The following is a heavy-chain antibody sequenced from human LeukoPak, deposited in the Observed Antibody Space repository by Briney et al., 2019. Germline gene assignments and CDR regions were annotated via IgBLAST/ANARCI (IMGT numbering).Heavy chain of an antibody. Sequence: GGSLRLSCAASGFTFSSYWMHWVRQAPGKGLVWVSRINSDGSSTSYADSVKGRFTISRDNAKNTLYLQMNSLRAEDTAVYYCARVSPRSIATRPDYWGQGTLATVSS. V-gene: IGHV3-74*01. CDR3: ARVSPRSIATRPDY. CDR1: GFTFSSYW. J-gene: IGHJ4*02. CDR2: INSDGSST. D-gene: IGHD6-6*01.